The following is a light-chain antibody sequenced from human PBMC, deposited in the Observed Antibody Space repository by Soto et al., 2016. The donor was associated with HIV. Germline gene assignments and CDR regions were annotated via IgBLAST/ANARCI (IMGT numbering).Light chain of an antibody. CDR1: KLGDKY. CDR3: QAWDSSPSPVV. Sequence: SYELTQPPSVSVSPGQTATITCSGDKLGDKYICWYQQKPGQSPVMVMYGNNRRPSGIPERFSGSSSGNTATLTISGTQATDEADYYCQAWDSSPSPVVFGGGTKLTVL. CDR2: GNN. J-gene: IGLJ2*01. V-gene: IGLV3-1*01.